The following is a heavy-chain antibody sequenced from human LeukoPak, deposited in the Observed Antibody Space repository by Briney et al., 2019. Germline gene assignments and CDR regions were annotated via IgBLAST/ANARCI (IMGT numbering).Heavy chain of an antibody. CDR3: ARDLEGSSWYAAEFGY. Sequence: ASVKVSCKASGYTFPSYYMHWVRQAPGQGLEWMGIINPSVGSTSYAQKFQGRVTMTRDMSTSTVYMELSSLRSEDTAVYYCARDLEGSSWYAAEFGYWGQGTLVTVSS. CDR2: INPSVGST. CDR1: GYTFPSYY. D-gene: IGHD6-13*01. V-gene: IGHV1-46*01. J-gene: IGHJ4*02.